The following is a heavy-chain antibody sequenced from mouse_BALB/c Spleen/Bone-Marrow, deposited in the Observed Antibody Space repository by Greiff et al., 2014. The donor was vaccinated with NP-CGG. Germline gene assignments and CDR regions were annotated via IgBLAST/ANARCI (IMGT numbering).Heavy chain of an antibody. CDR3: ARLNYYGSLDY. D-gene: IGHD1-1*01. CDR1: GYTFSSYW. V-gene: IGHV1-9*01. J-gene: IGHJ2*01. Sequence: LEESGAELMKPGASVKISCKATGYTFSSYWIEWVKQRPGHGLEWIGEILPGSGSTNYNEKFKGKATFTADTSSNTAYMQLSSLTSEDSAVYYCARLNYYGSLDYWGQGTTLTVSS. CDR2: ILPGSGST.